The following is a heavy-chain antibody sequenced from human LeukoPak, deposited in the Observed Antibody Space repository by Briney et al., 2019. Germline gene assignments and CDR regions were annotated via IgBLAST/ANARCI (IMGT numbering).Heavy chain of an antibody. CDR1: GFTFSSYE. CDR3: AREQSSAYSYDY. J-gene: IGHJ4*02. V-gene: IGHV3-48*03. Sequence: GGSLRLSCAASGFTFSSYEMNWVRQAPGKGLEWVSYISSSGSTIYYADSVKGRFTISRDNAKNSLYLQMNSLRAEDTAVYYCAREQSSAYSYDYWGQGTLVTVSS. CDR2: ISSSGSTI. D-gene: IGHD4/OR15-4a*01.